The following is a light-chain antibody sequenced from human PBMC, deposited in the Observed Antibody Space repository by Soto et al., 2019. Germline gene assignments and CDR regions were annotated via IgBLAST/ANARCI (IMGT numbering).Light chain of an antibody. Sequence: EIVLTQSPVTLSLSPGERATLSCSASQIVSNNYLAWYQQKPGQAPRLLIYGASNRATGIPARFSGSGSGTDFTLTISSLEPEDFAVYYCQQRSNWPSLTFGGGTKVAIK. CDR3: QQRSNWPSLT. CDR2: GAS. CDR1: QIVSNNY. J-gene: IGKJ4*01. V-gene: IGKV3-11*01.